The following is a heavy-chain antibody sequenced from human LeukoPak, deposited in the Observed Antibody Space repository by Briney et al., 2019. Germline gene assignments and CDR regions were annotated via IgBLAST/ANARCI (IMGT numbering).Heavy chain of an antibody. Sequence: SVKVSCKASGGTFGSYAISWVRQAPGQGLEWMGGIIPIFGTANYAQKFQGRVTITADESTSTAYMELSSLRSEDTAVYYCASRGGGGGGSSTHDPDYWGQGTLVTVSS. CDR1: GGTFGSYA. CDR3: ASRGGGGGGSSTHDPDY. V-gene: IGHV1-69*13. J-gene: IGHJ4*02. CDR2: IIPIFGTA. D-gene: IGHD1-26*01.